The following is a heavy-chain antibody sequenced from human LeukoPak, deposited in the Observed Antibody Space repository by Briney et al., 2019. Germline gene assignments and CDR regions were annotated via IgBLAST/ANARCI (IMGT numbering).Heavy chain of an antibody. CDR2: IYSGGST. J-gene: IGHJ6*02. Sequence: GGSLRLSCAASGFTVSSNYMSWVRQAPGKGLEWVSVIYSGGSTYYADSVKGRFTISRDNSKNTLYLQMNSLRAEDTAVYYCARDRVDYGMDVRGQGTTVTVSS. D-gene: IGHD3-10*01. V-gene: IGHV3-53*01. CDR1: GFTVSSNY. CDR3: ARDRVDYGMDV.